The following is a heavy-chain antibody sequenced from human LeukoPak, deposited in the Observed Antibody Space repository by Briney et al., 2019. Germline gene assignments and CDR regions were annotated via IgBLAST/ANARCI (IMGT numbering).Heavy chain of an antibody. D-gene: IGHD3-10*01. V-gene: IGHV4-4*07. J-gene: IGHJ4*02. Sequence: SETLSLTCTVSGGSISSYYWNWIRQPAGKGLEWIGRIYTSGSTSYNPSLESRVTMSVDTSKNQFSLKLSSVTAADTAVYYCARYYYGSGSYYADYWGQGTLVTVSS. CDR3: ARYYYGSGSYYADY. CDR2: IYTSGST. CDR1: GGSISSYY.